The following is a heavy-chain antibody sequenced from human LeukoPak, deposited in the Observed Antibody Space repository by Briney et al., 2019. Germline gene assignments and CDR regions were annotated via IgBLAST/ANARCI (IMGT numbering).Heavy chain of an antibody. CDR3: AITHRGMVRGVIYY. J-gene: IGHJ4*02. D-gene: IGHD3-10*01. CDR1: GGSFSGYY. CDR2: INHSGST. Sequence: SETLSLTCAVYGGSFSGYYWSWIRQPPGKGLEWNGEINHSGSTNYNPSLKSRVTISVDTSNNQFSLKLSSVTAADTAVYYCAITHRGMVRGVIYYWGQGTLVSVSS. V-gene: IGHV4-34*01.